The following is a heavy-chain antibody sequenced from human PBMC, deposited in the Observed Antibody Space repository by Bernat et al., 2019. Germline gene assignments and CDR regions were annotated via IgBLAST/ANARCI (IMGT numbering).Heavy chain of an antibody. CDR3: AAARSQVPAANIWFEP. D-gene: IGHD2-2*01. Sequence: QVQLLQSGTDVKKPGASLRVSCKASGYTFINYGITWVRQAPGQGLEWMGWINPYNGNTNYAQTVQGRVTMTTDTSTSTAYMEMTSLRSDAAAVYYCAAARSQVPAANIWFEPWGGGTLVNVSS. CDR1: GYTFINYG. J-gene: IGHJ5*01. V-gene: IGHV1-18*01. CDR2: INPYNGNT.